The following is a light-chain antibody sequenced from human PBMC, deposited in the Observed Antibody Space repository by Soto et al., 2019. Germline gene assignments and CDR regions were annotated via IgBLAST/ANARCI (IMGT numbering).Light chain of an antibody. CDR2: GPS. Sequence: EIVMTQSPATLSVSPGERATLSCRASQSISSNLAWYQQRPGQAPRLLIYGPSTRATGIPARFSGSGSGTEFTLTISSLQSEDFAVYYCQQYNNWPLTFGGGTKVEI. V-gene: IGKV3-15*01. J-gene: IGKJ4*01. CDR1: QSISSN. CDR3: QQYNNWPLT.